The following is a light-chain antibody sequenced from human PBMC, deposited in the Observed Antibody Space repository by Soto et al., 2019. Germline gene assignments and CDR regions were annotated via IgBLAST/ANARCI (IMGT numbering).Light chain of an antibody. CDR2: EVT. J-gene: IGLJ2*01. CDR1: SSDIGAYDY. Sequence: QSVLTQPASVSGSPGQSITISCTGTSSDIGAYDYVSWYQQYPGRVPKLLIHEVTNRPSGVSDRFSGSKSGNTASLTISGLQAEDEADYYCSSYTSSSSYVVFGGGTKLTVL. V-gene: IGLV2-14*01. CDR3: SSYTSSSSYVV.